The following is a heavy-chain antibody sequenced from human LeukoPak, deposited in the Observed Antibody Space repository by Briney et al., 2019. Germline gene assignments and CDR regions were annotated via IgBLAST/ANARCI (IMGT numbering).Heavy chain of an antibody. CDR3: ARGSIMTTVTYFDY. Sequence: ASVKVSCKASGGTFSSYAISWVRQAPGQGLEWMGWISAYNGNTNYAQKLQGRVTMTTDTSTSTAYMELRSLRSDDTAVYYCARGSIMTTVTYFDYWGQGTLVTVSS. CDR1: GGTFSSYA. D-gene: IGHD4-17*01. V-gene: IGHV1-18*01. CDR2: ISAYNGNT. J-gene: IGHJ4*02.